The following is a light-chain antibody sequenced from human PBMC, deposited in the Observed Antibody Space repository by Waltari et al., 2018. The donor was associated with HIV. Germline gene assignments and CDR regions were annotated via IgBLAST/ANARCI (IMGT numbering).Light chain of an antibody. Sequence: EIVMMQSPATLSLSPGERATLSCRASQTVDTYLAWYQQKPGQTPRLLMYDASLRATGIPARFSGSGSGTDFTLSISSLEPEDFAVYYCQVRTNWPPMYTFGQGTKLEIK. CDR3: QVRTNWPPMYT. CDR1: QTVDTY. J-gene: IGKJ2*01. CDR2: DAS. V-gene: IGKV3-11*01.